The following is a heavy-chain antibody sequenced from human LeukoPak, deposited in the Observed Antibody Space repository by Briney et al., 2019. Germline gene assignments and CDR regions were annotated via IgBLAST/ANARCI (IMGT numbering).Heavy chain of an antibody. Sequence: GGSLRLSCAASGFTFSGSAMHWVRQASGKGLEWVGRIRSKANSYATEYAASVKGRFNISRDDSKNTAYLQMNSLRAEDTAVYYCARETRVRWTDYWGQGILVTVSS. CDR2: IRSKANSYAT. D-gene: IGHD5-24*01. J-gene: IGHJ4*02. CDR3: ARETRVRWTDY. CDR1: GFTFSGSA. V-gene: IGHV3-73*01.